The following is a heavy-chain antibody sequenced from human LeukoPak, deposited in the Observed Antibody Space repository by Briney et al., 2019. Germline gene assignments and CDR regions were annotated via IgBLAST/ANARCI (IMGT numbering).Heavy chain of an antibody. V-gene: IGHV3-30*02. J-gene: IGHJ5*02. Sequence: PGGSLRLSCAASGFTFSSYGMHWVRQAPGKGLEWVAFIRYGGSNKYYADSVKGRFTISRDNSKNTLYLQMNSLGAEDTAVYYCAKDTTPPKAGFGPWGQGTLVTVSS. CDR1: GFTFSSYG. D-gene: IGHD1-14*01. CDR2: IRYGGSNK. CDR3: AKDTTPPKAGFGP.